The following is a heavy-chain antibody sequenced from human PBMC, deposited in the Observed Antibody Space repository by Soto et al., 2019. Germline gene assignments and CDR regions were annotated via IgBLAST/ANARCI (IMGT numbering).Heavy chain of an antibody. CDR2: FDPEDGET. CDR3: ARVGAWGCSGGTSCFDY. CDR1: GYTLTELS. D-gene: IGHD2-15*01. Sequence: ASVKVSCKVSGYTLTELSMHWVRQAPGKGLEWMGGFDPEDGETIYAQKLQGRVTMTTDTSMSTAYMELRSLRSDDTAVYYCARVGAWGCSGGTSCFDYWGQGTVVTVS. J-gene: IGHJ4*02. V-gene: IGHV1-24*01.